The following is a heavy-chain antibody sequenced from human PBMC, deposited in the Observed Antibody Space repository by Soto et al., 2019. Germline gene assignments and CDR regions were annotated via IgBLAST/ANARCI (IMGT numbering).Heavy chain of an antibody. CDR2: IKSILHGGTT. V-gene: IGHV3-15*01. CDR1: GVNFRYLW. CDR3: TTDRPLTYGRVIAT. Sequence: EVQLVESGGGLIKPGGTLRLSCAASGVNFRYLWMTWVRQAPGKGLEWVGHIKSILHGGTTDYAAPVKGRVTISRDDSKSTVYLHFNRPITEDTAVYYCTTDRPLTYGRVIATWGQGTVVTVSS. J-gene: IGHJ3*01. D-gene: IGHD1-26*01.